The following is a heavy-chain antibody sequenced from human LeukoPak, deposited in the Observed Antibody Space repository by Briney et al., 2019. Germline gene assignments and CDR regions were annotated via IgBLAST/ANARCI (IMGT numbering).Heavy chain of an antibody. D-gene: IGHD2-2*01. CDR2: IGTDGSST. V-gene: IGHV3-74*01. CDR1: GFTFSSYW. Sequence: GGSLRLSCVASGFTFSSYWMHWVRQGPGKGLVWVSRIGTDGSSTSYADSVKGRFTISSDNAKNTLYLQMNSLRAEDTAVYYCARDRYCSSASCYGGHYWGQGTLVTVSS. CDR3: ARDRYCSSASCYGGHY. J-gene: IGHJ4*02.